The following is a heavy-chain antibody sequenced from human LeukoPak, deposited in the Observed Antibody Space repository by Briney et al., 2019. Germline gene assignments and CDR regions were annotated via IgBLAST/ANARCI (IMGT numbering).Heavy chain of an antibody. CDR3: ARGFVGSSSWSNYYYGMDV. J-gene: IGHJ6*01. CDR2: IWYDGSNK. Sequence: PGGSLRLSCAASGFTFSSYGMHWVRQAPGKGLEWVAVIWYDGSNKYYADSVKGRFTISRDDSKNTLYLQMNSLRAEDTAVYYCARGFVGSSSWSNYYYGMDVWGQGTTVTVSS. CDR1: GFTFSSYG. D-gene: IGHD6-13*01. V-gene: IGHV3-33*01.